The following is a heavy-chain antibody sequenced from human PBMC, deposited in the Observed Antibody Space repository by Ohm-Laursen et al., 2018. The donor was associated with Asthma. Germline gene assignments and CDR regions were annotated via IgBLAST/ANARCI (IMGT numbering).Heavy chain of an antibody. J-gene: IGHJ3*02. Sequence: SVKVSCKASGFTFTSSAVQWVRQARGQRLEWIGWIVVGSGNTNYAQKFQERVTITRDMSTSTAYMELSSLRSEDTAVYYCAASPELDQNAFDIWGQGTMVTVSS. CDR2: IVVGSGNT. V-gene: IGHV1-58*01. CDR3: AASPELDQNAFDI. D-gene: IGHD1-7*01. CDR1: GFTFTSSA.